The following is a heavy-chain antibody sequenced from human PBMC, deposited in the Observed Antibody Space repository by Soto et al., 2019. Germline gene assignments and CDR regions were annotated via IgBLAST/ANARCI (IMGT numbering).Heavy chain of an antibody. Sequence: LRLSCEGSGFSFSNYGIHWVRQAPGKGLEWVAVISHDGNSHHLADSVRGRFTISRDNSKNTVFLHMTSLRREDSAVYHCVKAQERSAQYFAVVITAFDFWGQGTMVTVSS. D-gene: IGHD3-22*01. CDR1: GFSFSNYG. V-gene: IGHV3-30*18. CDR3: VKAQERSAQYFAVVITAFDF. CDR2: ISHDGNSH. J-gene: IGHJ3*01.